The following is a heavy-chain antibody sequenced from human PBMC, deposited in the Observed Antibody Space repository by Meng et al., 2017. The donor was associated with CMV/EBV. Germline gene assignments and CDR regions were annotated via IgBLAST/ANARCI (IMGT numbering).Heavy chain of an antibody. CDR3: ARLDHCNSRTCWTGDYYSGMDV. CDR1: GYSISSGYY. D-gene: IGHD2/OR15-2a*01. CDR2: ISGSGGSP. V-gene: IGHV3-23*01. Sequence: GGSLRLSCTVSGYSISSGYYWGWIRQPPGKGLQWVSAISGSGGSPHYTDSVKGRFTISRDNSKNTLYLQMNSLSGEDTAVYYCARLDHCNSRTCWTGDYYSGMDVWGQGTTVTVSS. J-gene: IGHJ6*02.